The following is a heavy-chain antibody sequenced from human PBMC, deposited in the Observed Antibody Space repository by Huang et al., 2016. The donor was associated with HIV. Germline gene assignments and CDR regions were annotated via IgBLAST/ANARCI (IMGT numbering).Heavy chain of an antibody. CDR1: GFSISSYW. V-gene: IGHV3-74*01. J-gene: IGHJ4*02. Sequence: EVQLVESGGGLVQPGGSLRLSCAASGFSISSYWMHCVRQAPGKGRVWVSRINSDGNITSSADAVKGRSTISRDNAKNTLYLQMTSLSAEDTAVYYCARDPRIQSWLNFFDYWGQGTLVSVSS. D-gene: IGHD3-22*01. CDR3: ARDPRIQSWLNFFDY. CDR2: INSDGNIT.